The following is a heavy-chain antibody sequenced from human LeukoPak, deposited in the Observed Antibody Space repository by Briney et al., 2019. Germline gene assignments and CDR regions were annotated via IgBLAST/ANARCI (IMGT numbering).Heavy chain of an antibody. CDR2: ISGSGDNT. CDR3: AKMKGHPLPKYYMDV. D-gene: IGHD1-26*01. V-gene: IGHV3-23*01. CDR1: GFTFSGFA. J-gene: IGHJ6*01. Sequence: GGSLRLSCAVSGFTFSGFAMRWVRRTPGKGLEWVSGISGSGDNTLYADSVKGRFTISRDNSKNTLYLEMNSLRAEDTGIYYCAKMKGHPLPKYYMDVWGQGTTVTVSS.